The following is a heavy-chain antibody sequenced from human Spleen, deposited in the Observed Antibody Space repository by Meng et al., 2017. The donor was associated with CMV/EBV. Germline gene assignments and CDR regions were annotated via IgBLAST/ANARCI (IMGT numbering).Heavy chain of an antibody. J-gene: IGHJ4*02. CDR2: MNPNSGNT. CDR3: ARGLTIHGVFRPPASFH. Sequence: ASVKVSCKASGYTFTNYDINWVRQATGQGLEWMGWMNPNSGNTGFAQKFQGRVTMTRNTPLSTAYMELSSLRSEDTAVYYCARGLTIHGVFRPPASFHWGQGTLVTVSS. CDR1: GYTFTNYD. V-gene: IGHV1-8*01. D-gene: IGHD3-3*01.